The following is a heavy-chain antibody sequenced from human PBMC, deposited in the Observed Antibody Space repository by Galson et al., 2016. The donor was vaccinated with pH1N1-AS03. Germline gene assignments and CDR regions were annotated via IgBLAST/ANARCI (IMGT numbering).Heavy chain of an antibody. V-gene: IGHV3-21*01. CDR1: GFTFNKYS. D-gene: IGHD7-27*01. CDR2: IRSRTNYI. J-gene: IGHJ6*02. CDR3: ARGLPGDYGMDA. Sequence: SLRLSCAASGFTFNKYSMNWVRQAPGKGLEWVSSIRSRTNYIHDSDSVRGRFTISRDNAKNSLYLQMSSLRADDTAVYYCARGLPGDYGMDAWGQGTTVTVSS.